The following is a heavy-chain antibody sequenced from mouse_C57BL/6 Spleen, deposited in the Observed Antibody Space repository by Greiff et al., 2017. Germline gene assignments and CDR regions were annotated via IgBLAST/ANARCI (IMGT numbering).Heavy chain of an antibody. Sequence: VQLKESGAELVRPGASVKLSCTASGFNIKDYYMHWVKQRPEQGLEWIGRIDPEDGDTEYATKFQGKATMTADTSSNTAYLQLSSLTSEDTAVYYCTTSDYAGYYFDYWGQGTTLTVSS. J-gene: IGHJ2*01. CDR2: IDPEDGDT. D-gene: IGHD2-4*01. V-gene: IGHV14-1*01. CDR3: TTSDYAGYYFDY. CDR1: GFNIKDYY.